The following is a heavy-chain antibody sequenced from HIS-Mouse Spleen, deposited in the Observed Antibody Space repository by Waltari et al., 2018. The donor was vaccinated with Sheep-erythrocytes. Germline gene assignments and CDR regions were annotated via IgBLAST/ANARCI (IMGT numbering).Heavy chain of an antibody. CDR2: IYYSGST. CDR1: GGSISRGGYY. D-gene: IGHD5-18*01. J-gene: IGHJ4*02. CDR3: ARALDTAMAFFDY. Sequence: QVQLQESGPGLVKPSQTLSLTCTFSGGSISRGGYYWSWIRQHPGKGLEWIGYIYYSGSTYYNPSLKSRVTISVDTSKNQFSLKLSSVTAADTAVYYCARALDTAMAFFDYWGQGTLVTVSS. V-gene: IGHV4-31*03.